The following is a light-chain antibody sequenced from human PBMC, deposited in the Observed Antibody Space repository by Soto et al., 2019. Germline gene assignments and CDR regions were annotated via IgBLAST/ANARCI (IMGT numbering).Light chain of an antibody. CDR3: QLRSNWPPLFT. J-gene: IGKJ3*01. CDR1: QSVSSY. CDR2: DAS. V-gene: IGKV3-11*01. Sequence: EIVLTQSPATLSLSPGERATLSCRASQSVSSYLAWYQQKPGQAPRLLIYDASNRATGIPARFSGSGSGTDFTLTISRLEPEDFAVYYCQLRSNWPPLFTFGPGTKVDIK.